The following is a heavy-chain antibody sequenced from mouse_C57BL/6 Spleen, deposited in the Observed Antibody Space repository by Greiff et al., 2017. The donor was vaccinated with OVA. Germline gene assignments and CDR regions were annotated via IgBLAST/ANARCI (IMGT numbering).Heavy chain of an antibody. Sequence: QVQLQQSGAELVRPGASVKLSCKASGYTFTDYYINWVKQRPGQGLEWIARIYPGSGNTYYDEKFKGKATLTAEKSSSTAYMQLSSLTSEDSAVYFCARGPHLPGAMDYWGQGTSVTVSS. V-gene: IGHV1-76*01. CDR2: IYPGSGNT. J-gene: IGHJ4*01. CDR1: GYTFTDYY. CDR3: ARGPHLPGAMDY. D-gene: IGHD1-2*01.